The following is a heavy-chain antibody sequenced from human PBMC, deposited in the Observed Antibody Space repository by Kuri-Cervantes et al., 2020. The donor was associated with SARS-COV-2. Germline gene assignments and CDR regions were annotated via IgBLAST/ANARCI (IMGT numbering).Heavy chain of an antibody. CDR1: GYTFTGYY. CDR2: INPNSGGT. J-gene: IGHJ5*02. CDR3: ASSRYCSGGSCYSDWFDP. D-gene: IGHD2-15*01. Sequence: ASVKVSCKASGYTFTGYYMHWVRQAPGQGLEWMGWINPNSGGTNYAQKFQGRVTMTRDTSTSTVYMELSSLRSEDTAMYYCASSRYCSGGSCYSDWFDPWGQGTLVTVSS. V-gene: IGHV1-2*02.